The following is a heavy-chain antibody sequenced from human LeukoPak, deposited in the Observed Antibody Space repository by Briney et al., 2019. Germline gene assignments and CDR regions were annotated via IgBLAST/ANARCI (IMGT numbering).Heavy chain of an antibody. CDR2: VSKKSDYM. D-gene: IGHD3-10*01. CDR1: GFIFHDSV. J-gene: IGHJ4*02. CDR3: AKERYDGSGAAYDN. Sequence: GGTLRLSCAASGFIFHDSVMHWVRQAPGKGLEWVSGVSKKSDYMAYADSVKGRFTISRDNAKNSLYLQMNSLRAEDTALYYCAKERYDGSGAAYDNWGQGTLVTVSS. V-gene: IGHV3-9*01.